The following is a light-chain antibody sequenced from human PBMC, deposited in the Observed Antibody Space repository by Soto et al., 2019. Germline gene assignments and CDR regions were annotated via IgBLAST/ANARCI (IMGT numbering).Light chain of an antibody. J-gene: IGKJ2*01. CDR3: QQYNNWPYT. CDR1: QRVSSN. CDR2: GAS. Sequence: EVVMTQSPATPSVSPGERATLSCRASQRVSSNLAWYQQKPGQAPRLLIYGASTRATGLPARFSGSGSGTEFTLTISSLQSEDFAVYYCQQYNNWPYTFGQGTKLDIK. V-gene: IGKV3-15*01.